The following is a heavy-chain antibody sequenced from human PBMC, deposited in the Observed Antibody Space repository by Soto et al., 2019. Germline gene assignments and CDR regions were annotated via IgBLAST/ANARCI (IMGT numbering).Heavy chain of an antibody. Sequence: ASVKVSCKASGYTFTSYGISWVRQAPGQGLEWMGWISAYNDNTNYAQKLQGRVTMTTDTSTSTAYMELRSLRSDDTAVYYCVREYDYGSGPWYWGQGTLLTVSS. CDR3: VREYDYGSGPWY. CDR1: GYTFTSYG. CDR2: ISAYNDNT. J-gene: IGHJ4*02. V-gene: IGHV1-18*01. D-gene: IGHD3-10*01.